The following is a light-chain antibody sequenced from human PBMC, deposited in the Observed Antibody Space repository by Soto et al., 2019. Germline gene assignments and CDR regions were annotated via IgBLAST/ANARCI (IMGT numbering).Light chain of an antibody. J-gene: IGKJ1*01. CDR3: QHHNSYSQP. V-gene: IGKV1-5*01. CDR1: QSIRYY. Sequence: DIQLTQSPPTLSASVGDRVTITCRASQSIRYYLAWYQQMPGKAPKLLIYGASSLQSGVPSMFSGSGSGTEFTLTISSLQPDDFATYFCQHHNSYSQPFGQGTKVEIK. CDR2: GAS.